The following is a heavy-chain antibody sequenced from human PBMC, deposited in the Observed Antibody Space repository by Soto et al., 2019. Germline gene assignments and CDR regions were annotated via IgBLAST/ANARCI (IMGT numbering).Heavy chain of an antibody. CDR1: GFTVSSNC. D-gene: IGHD3-10*01. Sequence: GGSLRLSCAASGFTVSSNCMSWVRQAPGKGLEWVSVIYSGGSTYYADSVKGRFTISRDNSKNTLYLQMNSLRAEDTAVYYCARDWVWFGEPEYYYYGMDVWGQGTTVTVSS. J-gene: IGHJ6*02. CDR3: ARDWVWFGEPEYYYYGMDV. CDR2: IYSGGST. V-gene: IGHV3-53*01.